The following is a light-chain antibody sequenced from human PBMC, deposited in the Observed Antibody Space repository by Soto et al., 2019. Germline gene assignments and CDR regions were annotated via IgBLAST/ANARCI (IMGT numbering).Light chain of an antibody. J-gene: IGKJ1*01. V-gene: IGKV3-20*01. Sequence: EIVMTQSPATLSVSPGDRATLSCRAGQPLNNNVAWYQHKPGQAPRLLISDASNRATGIPARFSGSGSGTDFTLTISRLEPEDFAVYYCQQYGSSPRTFGQGTKVDI. CDR2: DAS. CDR3: QQYGSSPRT. CDR1: QPLNNN.